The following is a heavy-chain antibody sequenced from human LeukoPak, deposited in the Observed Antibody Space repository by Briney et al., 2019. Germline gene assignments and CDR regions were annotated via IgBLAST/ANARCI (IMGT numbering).Heavy chain of an antibody. J-gene: IGHJ5*02. V-gene: IGHV4-4*07. CDR3: ARASWTGGLQP. Sequence: SETLSLTCTVSGGSISSYYWSWIRQPAGKGLEWIGRIHTSGSTDYNPSLKSRVTISVDTSKNQFSLKLSSVTAADTAVYYCARASWTGGLQPSGQGTLVTVSS. CDR1: GGSISSYY. CDR2: IHTSGST. D-gene: IGHD3/OR15-3a*01.